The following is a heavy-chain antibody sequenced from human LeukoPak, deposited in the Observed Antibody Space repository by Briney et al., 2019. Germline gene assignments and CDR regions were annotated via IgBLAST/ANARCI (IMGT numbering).Heavy chain of an antibody. J-gene: IGHJ4*02. CDR1: GFTFSSYG. D-gene: IGHD2-2*01. CDR3: VKDCSSTSCYDY. Sequence: GGSLRLSCAASGFTFSSYGMHWVRQAPGKGPEWAAVISYDGSNKYYADSVKGRFTISRDNSKNTLYLQMNSLRAEDTAVYYCVKDCSSTSCYDYWGQGTLVTVSS. CDR2: ISYDGSNK. V-gene: IGHV3-30*18.